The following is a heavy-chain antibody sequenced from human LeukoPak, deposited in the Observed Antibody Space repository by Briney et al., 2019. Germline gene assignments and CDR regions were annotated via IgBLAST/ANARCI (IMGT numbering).Heavy chain of an antibody. J-gene: IGHJ4*02. CDR3: ARDHRLYYYDSSGCGY. V-gene: IGHV3-33*01. D-gene: IGHD3-22*01. CDR2: IWYDGSNK. Sequence: RGSLRVSCAASGFTFSSYGMHWVRQAPGKGLEWVAVIWYDGSNKYYADSVKGRFTISRDNSKNTLYLQMNSLRAEDTAVYYCARDHRLYYYDSSGCGYWGQGTLVTVSS. CDR1: GFTFSSYG.